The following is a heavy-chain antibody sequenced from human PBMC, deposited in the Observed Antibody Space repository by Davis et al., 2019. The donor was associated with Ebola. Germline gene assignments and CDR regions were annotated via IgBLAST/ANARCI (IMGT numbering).Heavy chain of an antibody. Sequence: ASVKVSCKASGYTLTSYAMHLVRQAPGQRLEWMGWINAGNGNTKYSQKFQGRVTITRDTSASTAYMELSSLRSEDTAVYYCARYGSGSYYNAFDIWGQGTMVTVSS. D-gene: IGHD3-10*01. CDR2: INAGNGNT. V-gene: IGHV1-3*01. J-gene: IGHJ3*02. CDR3: ARYGSGSYYNAFDI. CDR1: GYTLTSYA.